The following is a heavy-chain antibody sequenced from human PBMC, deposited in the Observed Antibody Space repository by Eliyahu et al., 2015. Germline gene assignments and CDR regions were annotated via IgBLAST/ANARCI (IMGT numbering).Heavy chain of an antibody. CDR2: ISAXASNGDS. J-gene: IGHJ4*02. V-gene: IGHV1-18*01. Sequence: QVQLVQSGAEVKKPGASVKVSCKTSGYTFTHYGIGWVRQAPGQGLEWMGWISAXASNGDSTYALHFQGRVTMTTDASTTTAYMELRSLRSDDSAIYYCARDGVSGWAFDYWGQGTLVTVSS. CDR1: GYTFTHYG. D-gene: IGHD6-19*01. CDR3: ARDGVSGWAFDY.